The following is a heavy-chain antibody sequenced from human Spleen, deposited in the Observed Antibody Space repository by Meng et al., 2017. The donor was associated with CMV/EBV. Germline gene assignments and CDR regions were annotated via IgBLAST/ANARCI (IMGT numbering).Heavy chain of an antibody. V-gene: IGHV3-66*02. J-gene: IGHJ4*02. CDR1: RLTVNTNY. D-gene: IGHD6-13*01. CDR2: IHSGGST. Sequence: GESLKISCAASRLTVNTNYMSWVRQTPGKGLEWVSIIHSGGSTHYADSVRGRFTISRDNTKNTLYLQMNSLRPDDTGVYYCARSMNTAADYWGQGTLVTVSS. CDR3: ARSMNTAADY.